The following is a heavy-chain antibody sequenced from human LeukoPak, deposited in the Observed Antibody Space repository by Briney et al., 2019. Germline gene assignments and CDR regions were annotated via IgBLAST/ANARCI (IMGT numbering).Heavy chain of an antibody. Sequence: SGTLSLTCAVSGGSISSRNWWSWVRQPPGKGLEWIGEIYHSGSTNFNPSLKSRVIISIDKSRNQFSLKMTSVTAADTAVYYCARELVDIVVVVGALTQPYYFDYWGQGTLVTVSS. CDR2: IYHSGST. CDR1: GGSISSRNW. CDR3: ARELVDIVVVVGALTQPYYFDY. J-gene: IGHJ4*02. D-gene: IGHD2-15*01. V-gene: IGHV4-4*02.